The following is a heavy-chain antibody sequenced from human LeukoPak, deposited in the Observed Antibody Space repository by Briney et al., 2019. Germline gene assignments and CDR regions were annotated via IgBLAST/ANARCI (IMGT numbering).Heavy chain of an antibody. V-gene: IGHV3-30*02. CDR3: AKVSGSGSYPAH. D-gene: IGHD3-10*01. CDR2: IRNDGSNK. CDR1: GFTFSSYG. Sequence: GGSLRLSCAASGFTFSSYGMHWVRQAPGKGLEWVAFIRNDGSNKYYADSVKGRFSISIDNSKNTLYLQMNSLRAEDTAVYYCAKVSGSGSYPAHWGQGTLVTVSS. J-gene: IGHJ4*02.